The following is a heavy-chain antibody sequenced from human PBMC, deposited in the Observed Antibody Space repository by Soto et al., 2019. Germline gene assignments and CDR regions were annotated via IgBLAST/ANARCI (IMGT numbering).Heavy chain of an antibody. CDR1: GYTFTSYA. D-gene: IGHD6-13*01. CDR3: ARDSSWYHYYYGMDV. Sequence: ASVKVSCKASGYTFTSYAMHWVRQAPGQRLEWMGWINAGNGNTKYSQKFQGRVTITRDTSASTAYMELSSLRSEDTAVYYCARDSSWYHYYYGMDVWGQGTTVTVS. CDR2: INAGNGNT. V-gene: IGHV1-3*01. J-gene: IGHJ6*02.